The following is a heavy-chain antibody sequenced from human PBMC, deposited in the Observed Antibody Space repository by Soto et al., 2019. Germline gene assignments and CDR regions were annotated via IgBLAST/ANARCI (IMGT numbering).Heavy chain of an antibody. V-gene: IGHV1-69*06. CDR3: ARSETAGHKGFDI. CDR1: GGTFSSSA. CDR2: IIPTFGTS. D-gene: IGHD6-19*01. Sequence: QVQLEQSGAEVRKPGSSVKVSCKASGGTFSSSAINWLRQAPGQGPEWMGGIIPTFGTSKYIPKLRGRVTITADTSTNTAYMEVSSLTSEDTAMYYCARSETAGHKGFDIWGQGTMVTVSA. J-gene: IGHJ3*02.